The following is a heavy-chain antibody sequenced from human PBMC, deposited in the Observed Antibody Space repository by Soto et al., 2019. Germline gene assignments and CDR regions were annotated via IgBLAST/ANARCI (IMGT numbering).Heavy chain of an antibody. Sequence: QLQLQESGPGLVKPSETLSLTCTVSGGSISSSSYYWGWIRQPPGKGLEWIGSIYYSGSTYYNPSLKSRVTISVDTSKNQFSLKLSSVTAADTAVYYCARHAGVLWFGELLQDFDYWGQGTLVTVSS. CDR1: GGSISSSSYY. CDR2: IYYSGST. CDR3: ARHAGVLWFGELLQDFDY. V-gene: IGHV4-39*01. D-gene: IGHD3-10*01. J-gene: IGHJ4*02.